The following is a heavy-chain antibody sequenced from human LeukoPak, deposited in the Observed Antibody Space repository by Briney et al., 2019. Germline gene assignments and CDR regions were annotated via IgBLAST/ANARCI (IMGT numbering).Heavy chain of an antibody. CDR3: ARDYYGDYEGRYFDY. CDR2: MNPNSGNT. V-gene: IGHV1-8*01. D-gene: IGHD4-17*01. J-gene: IGHJ4*02. CDR1: GYTFTSYD. Sequence: GASVKVSCKASGYTFTSYDINWVRQATRQGLEWMGWMNPNSGNTGYAQKFQGRVTMTRNTSISTAYMELSSLRSEDTAVYYCARDYYGDYEGRYFDYWGQGTLVTVSS.